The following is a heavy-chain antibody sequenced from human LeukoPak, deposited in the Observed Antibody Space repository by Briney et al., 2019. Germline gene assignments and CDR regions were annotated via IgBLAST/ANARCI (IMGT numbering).Heavy chain of an antibody. J-gene: IGHJ4*02. CDR3: ASPCRAGNDYSNFDY. Sequence: VASVTVSCKASGGTFSSYAISWVRQAPGQGLEWMGGIIPIFGTANYAQKFQGRVTITADESTSTAYMELSSLRSEDTAVYYCASPCRAGNDYSNFDYWGQGTLVTVSS. D-gene: IGHD4-11*01. CDR1: GGTFSSYA. V-gene: IGHV1-69*13. CDR2: IIPIFGTA.